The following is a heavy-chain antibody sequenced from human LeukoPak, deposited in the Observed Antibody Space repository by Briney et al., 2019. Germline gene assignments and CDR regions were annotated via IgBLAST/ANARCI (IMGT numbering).Heavy chain of an antibody. Sequence: PSETLSLTCTVSGGSISSYYWSWIRQPPGKGLEWIGYIYYSGSTNYNPSLKSRVTISVDTSKNQFSLKLSSVTAADTAVYLCARVSTNDAFDIWGQGTMVTVSS. CDR1: GGSISSYY. J-gene: IGHJ3*02. CDR2: IYYSGST. D-gene: IGHD6-13*01. V-gene: IGHV4-59*01. CDR3: ARVSTNDAFDI.